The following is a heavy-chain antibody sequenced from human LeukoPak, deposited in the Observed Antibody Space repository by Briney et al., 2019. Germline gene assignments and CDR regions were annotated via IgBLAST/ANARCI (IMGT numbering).Heavy chain of an antibody. V-gene: IGHV3-23*01. D-gene: IGHD3-22*01. CDR3: AKGSSGYFVDL. CDR2: ISNDGGGT. Sequence: GGSLRLSCAASGFIFNNYGLIWVRQAPGKGLEWVSAISNDGGGTNYAAFVKGRFTISRDNSKNTPFLQMNSLRAEDTALYYCAKGSSGYFVDLWGQGTLVTVSS. CDR1: GFIFNNYG. J-gene: IGHJ5*02.